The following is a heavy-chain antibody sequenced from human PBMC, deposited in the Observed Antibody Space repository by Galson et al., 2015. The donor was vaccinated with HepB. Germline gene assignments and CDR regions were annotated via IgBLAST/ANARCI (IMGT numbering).Heavy chain of an antibody. CDR1: GFTFSNAW. D-gene: IGHD2-2*03. J-gene: IGHJ1*01. Sequence: SLRLSCAASGFTFSNAWMSWVRQAPGKGLEWVGRIKSKTDGGTTDYAAPVRGRFTISRDDSKNTLYLQMNSLKTEDTAVYYCTTDFIGYCSSTSCFHFQHWGQGTLVTVSS. V-gene: IGHV3-15*01. CDR3: TTDFIGYCSSTSCFHFQH. CDR2: IKSKTDGGTT.